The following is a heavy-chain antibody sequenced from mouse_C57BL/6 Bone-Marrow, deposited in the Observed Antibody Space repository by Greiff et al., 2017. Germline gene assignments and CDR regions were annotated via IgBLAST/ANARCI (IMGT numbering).Heavy chain of an antibody. CDR2: ISDGGSYT. J-gene: IGHJ3*01. V-gene: IGHV5-4*01. D-gene: IGHD2-3*01. CDR3: ARVMGPWFAY. Sequence: EVQVVESGGGLVKPGGSLKLSCAASGFTLSSYATSWVRQTPETRLERVATISDGGSYTYYPDNVKGRFTISRDNAKNNLYLQMSHLKSEDTAMYYCARVMGPWFAYWGQGTLVSVSA. CDR1: GFTLSSYA.